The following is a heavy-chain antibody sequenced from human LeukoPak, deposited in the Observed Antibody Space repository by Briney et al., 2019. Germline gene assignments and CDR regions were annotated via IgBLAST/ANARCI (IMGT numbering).Heavy chain of an antibody. Sequence: GASVKVSCKASGGTFSNYAISWVRQAPGQGLEWMGGIITNYGTTNYAQKYQGRVTITADESTTTVYMELSSPRSEDTAVYYCARPRTYYDFWRGYPPFDYWGQGTLVTVSS. V-gene: IGHV1-69*13. D-gene: IGHD3-3*01. J-gene: IGHJ4*02. CDR1: GGTFSNYA. CDR2: IITNYGTT. CDR3: ARPRTYYDFWRGYPPFDY.